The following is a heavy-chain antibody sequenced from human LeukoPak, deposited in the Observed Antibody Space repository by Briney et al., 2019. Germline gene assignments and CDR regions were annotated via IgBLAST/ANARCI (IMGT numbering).Heavy chain of an antibody. J-gene: IGHJ3*02. D-gene: IGHD2-2*01. CDR1: GGSFSGYY. V-gene: IGHV4-34*01. Sequence: SETLSLTCAVYGGSFSGYYWSWIRQPPGKGLEWIGEINHSGSTNYNPSLKSRVTISVDTSKNQFSLKLSSVTAADTAVYYCARESVVVVPAATKDAFDIWGQGTMVTVSS. CDR3: ARESVVVVPAATKDAFDI. CDR2: INHSGST.